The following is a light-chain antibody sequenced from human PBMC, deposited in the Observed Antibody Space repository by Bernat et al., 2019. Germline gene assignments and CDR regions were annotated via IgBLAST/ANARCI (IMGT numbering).Light chain of an antibody. CDR3: QSYDSSLSGSVL. Sequence: QSVLTQPPSVSGAPGQRVTISCTGSSSNIGAGYDVHWYQQLPGKAPKLLIYGNSNRPSGVPDRFSGSKSGTSASLAITGLQAEDEADYYCQSYDSSLSGSVLFGGGTKLTVL. CDR2: GNS. J-gene: IGLJ2*01. V-gene: IGLV1-40*01. CDR1: SSNIGAGYD.